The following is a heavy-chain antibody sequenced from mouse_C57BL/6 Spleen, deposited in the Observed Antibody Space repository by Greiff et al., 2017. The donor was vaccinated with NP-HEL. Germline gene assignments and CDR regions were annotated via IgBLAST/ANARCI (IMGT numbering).Heavy chain of an antibody. CDR3: ARGGDHLDY. CDR1: GFTFSDYY. CDR2: INYDGSST. Sequence: EVQVVESEGGLVQPGSSMKLSCTASGFTFSDYYMAWVRQVPEKGLEWVANINYDGSSTYYLDSLKSRFNISRDNAKNILYLQMSSLKSEDTATYYCARGGDHLDYWGQGTTLTVSS. V-gene: IGHV5-16*01. J-gene: IGHJ2*01.